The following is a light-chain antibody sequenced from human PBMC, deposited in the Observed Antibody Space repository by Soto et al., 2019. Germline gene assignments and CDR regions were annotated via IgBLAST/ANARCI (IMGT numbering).Light chain of an antibody. Sequence: QSVLTQPPSASGTPGQRVTISCSGSSSNIASNTVNWYQQLPGTAPKVLIYTDNQRPSGVPDRFSGSKSGTSASLAISGLQSEDEADYYCAAWDDSLNGLVFGGGTKLTVL. J-gene: IGLJ2*01. CDR2: TDN. CDR3: AAWDDSLNGLV. CDR1: SSNIASNT. V-gene: IGLV1-44*01.